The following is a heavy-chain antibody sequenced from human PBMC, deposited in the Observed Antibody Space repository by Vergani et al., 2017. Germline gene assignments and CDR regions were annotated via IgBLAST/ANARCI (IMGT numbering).Heavy chain of an antibody. CDR3: AKQKGYCSGGSCYLDYYYYYGMDV. CDR2: ISGSGGST. D-gene: IGHD2-15*01. Sequence: EVQLLESGGGLVQPGGSLRLSCAASGFTFSSYAMSWVRQAPGKGLEWVSAISGSGGSTYYADSVKGRFTISRDNSKNTLYLQMNSLRAEDTAVYYCAKQKGYCSGGSCYLDYYYYYGMDVWGQGTTVTVSS. J-gene: IGHJ6*02. CDR1: GFTFSSYA. V-gene: IGHV3-23*01.